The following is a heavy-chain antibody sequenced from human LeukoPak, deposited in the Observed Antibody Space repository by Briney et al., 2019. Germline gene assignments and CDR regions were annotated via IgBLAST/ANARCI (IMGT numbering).Heavy chain of an antibody. CDR2: ISGSGGST. D-gene: IGHD5-18*01. J-gene: IGHJ4*02. CDR3: AKSGGIQLWSPVGDY. V-gene: IGHV3-23*01. CDR1: GFTFSSYA. Sequence: PGGSLRLSCAASGFTFSSYAMSWVRQAPGKGLEWDSAISGSGGSTYYADSVKGRFTISRDNSKNTLYLQMNSLRAEDTAVYYCAKSGGIQLWSPVGDYWGQGTLVTVSS.